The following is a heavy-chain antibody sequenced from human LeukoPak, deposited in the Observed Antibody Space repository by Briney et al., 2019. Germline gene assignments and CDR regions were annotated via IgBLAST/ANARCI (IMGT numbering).Heavy chain of an antibody. D-gene: IGHD5-12*01. Sequence: GGSLRLSCAASGFTFSSYAMSWVRQAPGMGLEWVSAISGSGGSTYYADSVKGRFTISRDNSKNTLYLQMNSLRAEDTAVYYCEVSGYDYSFDYWGQGTLVTVSS. V-gene: IGHV3-23*01. CDR2: ISGSGGST. CDR1: GFTFSSYA. CDR3: EVSGYDYSFDY. J-gene: IGHJ4*02.